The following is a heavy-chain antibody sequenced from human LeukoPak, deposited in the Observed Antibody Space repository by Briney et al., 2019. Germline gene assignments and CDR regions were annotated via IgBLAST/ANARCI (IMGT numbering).Heavy chain of an antibody. CDR1: GDSIRSSY. Sequence: SETLSLTCTVSGDSIRSSYWSWIRQPPGKGLEWIGYIYYSGSTNYNPSLDSRVTISVDTYKIQLSLKLNSVTAADTAVYYCARHGPTSYYFDYWGQGTLVTVYS. J-gene: IGHJ4*02. CDR2: IYYSGST. D-gene: IGHD6-6*01. V-gene: IGHV4-59*08. CDR3: ARHGPTSYYFDY.